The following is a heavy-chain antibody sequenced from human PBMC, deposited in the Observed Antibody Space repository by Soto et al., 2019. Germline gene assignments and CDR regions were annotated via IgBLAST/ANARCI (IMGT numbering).Heavy chain of an antibody. CDR3: ARDHCSVNMNRGGITGYYYHGMDV. J-gene: IGHJ6*02. CDR1: GFDVSGNY. Sequence: EVQLVESGGGLVQRGGSLRLSCAASGFDVSGNYMSWVRQAPGKGLEWISLIYSDGTAFYADSVKGRFTISRSKSTLFLQMNSLRAEDAAVYYCARDHCSVNMNRGGITGYYYHGMDVWGQGTTVTVSS. CDR2: IYSDGTA. V-gene: IGHV3-66*01. D-gene: IGHD3-10*01.